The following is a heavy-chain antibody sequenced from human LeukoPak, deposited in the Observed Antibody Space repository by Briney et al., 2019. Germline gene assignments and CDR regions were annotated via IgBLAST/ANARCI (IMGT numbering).Heavy chain of an antibody. J-gene: IGHJ4*02. Sequence: ASVKVSCQASGYTFTTYDIHWVRQATGQGLEWMGWMNPHSGNTGYAPKFQDRITLTRVTSTSTAYMELSSLTSEDTAVYYCARSPFPGDYWGQGTLVTVSS. V-gene: IGHV1-8*01. CDR2: MNPHSGNT. D-gene: IGHD3-10*01. CDR1: GYTFTTYD. CDR3: ARSPFPGDY.